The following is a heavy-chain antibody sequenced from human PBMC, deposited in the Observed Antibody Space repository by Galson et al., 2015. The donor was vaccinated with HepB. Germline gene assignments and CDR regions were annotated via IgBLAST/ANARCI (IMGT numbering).Heavy chain of an antibody. CDR2: ISGSSRDK. D-gene: IGHD2-15*01. J-gene: IGHJ4*02. Sequence: SLRLSCAASGFSFSDYYMSWIRQAPGKGLEWIAHISGSSRDKDHEDSVKGRFTIPRDNSKNLLSLQMISLRAEDTAIYYCARWGRDRCSGGSCYSEALSQWGQGVLVTVSS. CDR1: GFSFSDYY. CDR3: ARWGRDRCSGGSCYSEALSQ. V-gene: IGHV3-11*06.